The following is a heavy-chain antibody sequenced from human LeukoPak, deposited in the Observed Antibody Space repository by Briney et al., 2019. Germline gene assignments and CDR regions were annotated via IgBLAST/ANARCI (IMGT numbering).Heavy chain of an antibody. CDR2: IDSDGTNI. V-gene: IGHV3-74*01. CDR1: AFTFSTSW. D-gene: IGHD2-2*01. Sequence: PGGSLRLSCAASAFTFSTSWMTWVRLPPGKGLVWVSLIDSDGTNIGYADSVKGRFTISRDNAKNSLYLQMNSLRAEDTALYYCAKATRHCSSTSCSNNWFDPWGQGTLVTVSS. J-gene: IGHJ5*02. CDR3: AKATRHCSSTSCSNNWFDP.